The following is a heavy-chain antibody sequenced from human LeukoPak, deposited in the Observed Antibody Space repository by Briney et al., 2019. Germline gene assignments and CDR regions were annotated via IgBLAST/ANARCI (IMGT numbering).Heavy chain of an antibody. V-gene: IGHV1-69*05. CDR3: ARGGVGASSPWFDP. CDR1: GGTFSSYA. Sequence: SVKVSCKASGGTFSSYAISWVRQAPGQGLEWMGGIIPIFGTANYAQKFQGRVTITTDESTSTACMELSSLRSEDTAVYYCARGGVGASSPWFDPWGQGTLVTVSS. CDR2: IIPIFGTA. D-gene: IGHD1-26*01. J-gene: IGHJ5*02.